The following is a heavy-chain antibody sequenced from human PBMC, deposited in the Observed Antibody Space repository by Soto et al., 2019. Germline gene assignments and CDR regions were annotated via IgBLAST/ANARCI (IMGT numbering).Heavy chain of an antibody. CDR2: IYYSGST. CDR1: GGSISSGDYY. J-gene: IGHJ5*02. V-gene: IGHV4-30-4*01. CDR3: ARDQTYYDFWSGYYTPQNWFDP. D-gene: IGHD3-3*01. Sequence: QVQLQESGPGLVKPSQTLSLTCTVSGGSISSGDYYWSWIRQPPGKGLEWIGYIYYSGSTYYNPSLKRRVTISVDTSKNQCSLKLSSVTAADTAVYYCARDQTYYDFWSGYYTPQNWFDPWGQGTLVTVSS.